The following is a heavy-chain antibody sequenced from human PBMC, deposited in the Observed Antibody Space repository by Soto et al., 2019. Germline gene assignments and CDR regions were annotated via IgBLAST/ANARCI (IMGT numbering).Heavy chain of an antibody. V-gene: IGHV3-30-3*01. CDR3: ARDGLPDDFRSGGYWFDP. J-gene: IGHJ5*02. CDR2: ISHDGRIE. D-gene: IGHD3-3*01. CDR1: GFTFSTFA. Sequence: PGGSLRLSCAASGFTFSTFALHWVCQDPGEGLEWVALISHDGRIEKYADSVKGRFTISRDNSKNTLYMQMDSLRLEDTGVYYCARDGLPDDFRSGGYWFDPWGQGTQVTVSS.